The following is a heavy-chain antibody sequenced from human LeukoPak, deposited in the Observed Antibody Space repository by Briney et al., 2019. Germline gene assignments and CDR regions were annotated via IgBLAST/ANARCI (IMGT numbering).Heavy chain of an antibody. CDR3: ARVPWAMYFFDY. V-gene: IGHV1-46*01. J-gene: IGHJ4*02. CDR1: GNTFTSYY. Sequence: GASVSVSCKASGNTFTSYYIHWVRQAPGQGLEWMGIINPSGGSTNYPQKFQGRVTMTRDTSTSTVYIELSSLRSEDTAVYYCARVPWAMYFFDYWGQGTLVTVSS. CDR2: INPSGGST. D-gene: IGHD2-8*01.